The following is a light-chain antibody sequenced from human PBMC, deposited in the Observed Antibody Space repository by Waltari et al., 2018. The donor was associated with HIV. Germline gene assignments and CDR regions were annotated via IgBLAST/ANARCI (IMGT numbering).Light chain of an antibody. Sequence: SVLTQPPSASRTPGQRVTIPCSGSSSNHGSNYVYWYQDFPGPTPKLLIYWHSPRPSGVPVRFSGSKSGTSASLAISGLRPEDETDYYCASWDDSLSGWVFGGGTKVTVL. CDR2: WHS. J-gene: IGLJ3*02. V-gene: IGLV1-47*01. CDR3: ASWDDSLSGWV. CDR1: SSNHGSNY.